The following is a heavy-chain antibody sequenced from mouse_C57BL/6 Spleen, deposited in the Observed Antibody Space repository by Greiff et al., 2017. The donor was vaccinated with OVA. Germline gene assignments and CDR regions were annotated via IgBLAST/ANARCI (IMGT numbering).Heavy chain of an antibody. CDR2: LWGGGST. Sequence: VMLVESGPGLVAPSQSLSITCTVSGFSLTSYGVDWVRQPPGTGLEWLGVLWGGGSTNYNSALMSRLSISTDNSKSQVVVKSNSLQTYDTAMYYCAKHGGLLDYAMDYWGQGTSVTVSS. CDR3: AKHGGLLDYAMDY. J-gene: IGHJ4*01. CDR1: GFSLTSYG. D-gene: IGHD2-3*01. V-gene: IGHV2-9*01.